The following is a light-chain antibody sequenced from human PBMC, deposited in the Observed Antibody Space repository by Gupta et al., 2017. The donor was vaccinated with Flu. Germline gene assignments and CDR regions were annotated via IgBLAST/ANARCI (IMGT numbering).Light chain of an antibody. CDR1: QDVGSW. J-gene: IGKJ4*01. CDR3: QQTNTFPLT. CDR2: GAS. Sequence: DIQMTQSPSSVYASVGDRVSITCRASQDVGSWLVWYQQKPGKAPKLLIQGASTLQSGVPARFSGSGSGTDFTLTISSLQAEDFATYYCQQTNTFPLTFGGGTKVEIK. V-gene: IGKV1-12*01.